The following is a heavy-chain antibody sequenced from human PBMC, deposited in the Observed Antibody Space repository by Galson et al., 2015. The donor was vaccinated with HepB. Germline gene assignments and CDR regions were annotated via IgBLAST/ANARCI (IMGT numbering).Heavy chain of an antibody. CDR2: IKQDGSDK. CDR3: ARWGVTAAQDY. V-gene: IGHV3-7*03. Sequence: SLRLSCAASGFTFSSYWMGWVRQAPGKGLEWVANIKQDGSDKPYADSVKSRFTVSRDNVKNSLSLQMNSLRAEDTAVYYCARWGVTAAQDYWGQGTLVTVSS. D-gene: IGHD3-10*01. CDR1: GFTFSSYW. J-gene: IGHJ4*02.